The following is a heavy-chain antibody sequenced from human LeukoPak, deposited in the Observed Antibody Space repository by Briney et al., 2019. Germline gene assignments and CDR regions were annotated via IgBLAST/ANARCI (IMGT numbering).Heavy chain of an antibody. D-gene: IGHD3-3*01. CDR2: IYHSGST. J-gene: IGHJ5*02. CDR3: ARGPYDFWSGYYRRPGWFDP. V-gene: IGHV4-38-2*01. CDR1: GYSISSGYY. Sequence: SETLSLTCAVSGYSISSGYYWGWIRQPPGKGLEWIGSIYHSGSTYYNPSLKSRVTISVDTSKNQFSLKLSSVTAADTAVYYCARGPYDFWSGYYRRPGWFDPWGQGTLVTVSS.